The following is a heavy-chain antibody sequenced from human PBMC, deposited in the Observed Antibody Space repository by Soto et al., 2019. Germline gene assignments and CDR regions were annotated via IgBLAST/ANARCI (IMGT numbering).Heavy chain of an antibody. CDR2: IHSDGSST. CDR3: ARGDRGAFDL. J-gene: IGHJ3*01. Sequence: EVQLLESGGGLVQPGESLRLSCAASGFTFSYYWMHWVRQAPGMGLVWVSRIHSDGSSTTYADSVKGRFTISRDKARNTLYLQMNILRAEETAVYYCARGDRGAFDLWGQGTVLTVYS. CDR1: GFTFSYYW. V-gene: IGHV3-74*01. D-gene: IGHD1-26*01.